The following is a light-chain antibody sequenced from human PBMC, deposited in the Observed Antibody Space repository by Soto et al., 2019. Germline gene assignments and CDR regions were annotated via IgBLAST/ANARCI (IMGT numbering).Light chain of an antibody. Sequence: QSALTQPRSVSGSPGRSFTISGTGTSSDVGGYNYVSWYQHHTGKASKLMIYDVDKRPSGVPGRFSASKSGNTASLTISGHQAEDESDYYCCSNAGSYPFDFGTGTKVTVL. V-gene: IGLV2-11*01. CDR2: DVD. J-gene: IGLJ1*01. CDR3: CSNAGSYPFD. CDR1: SSDVGGYNY.